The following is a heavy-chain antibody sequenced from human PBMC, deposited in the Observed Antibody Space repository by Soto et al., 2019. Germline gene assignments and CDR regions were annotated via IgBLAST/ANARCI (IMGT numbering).Heavy chain of an antibody. CDR1: GGSISSYY. V-gene: IGHV4-59*01. CDR3: ASSFLVREYYYYGMDV. Sequence: LPETLSLTCTVSGGSISSYYWSWIRQPPGKGLEWIGYIYYSGSTNYNPSLKSRVTISVDTSKNQFSLKLSSVTAADTAVYYCASSFLVREYYYYGMDVWGQGTTVTVSS. J-gene: IGHJ6*02. D-gene: IGHD6-13*01. CDR2: IYYSGST.